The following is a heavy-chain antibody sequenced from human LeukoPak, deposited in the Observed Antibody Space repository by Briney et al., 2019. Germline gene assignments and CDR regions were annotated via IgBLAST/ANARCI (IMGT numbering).Heavy chain of an antibody. J-gene: IGHJ4*02. V-gene: IGHV3-53*01. CDR1: GFIVGNNY. CDR2: IYRDGST. CDR3: ARVLTGSGYSSSWYGLTPCDY. Sequence: PGGSLRLSCAASGFIVGNNYMSWVRQAPGKGLEWVSVIYRDGSTYYADSVKGRFTISRDNAKNSLYLQMNSLRAEDTAVYYCARVLTGSGYSSSWYGLTPCDYWGQGTLVTVSS. D-gene: IGHD6-13*01.